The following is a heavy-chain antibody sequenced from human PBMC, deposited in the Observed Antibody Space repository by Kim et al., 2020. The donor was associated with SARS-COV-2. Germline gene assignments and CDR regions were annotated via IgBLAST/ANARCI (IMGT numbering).Heavy chain of an antibody. CDR1: GFTFSNAW. Sequence: GGSLRLSCAASGFTFSNAWMSWVRQAPGKGLEWVGRIKSKTDGGTTDYAAPVKGRFTISRDDSKNTLYLQMNSLKTEDTAVYYCTASRGWELLYFDYWGQGTLVTVSS. D-gene: IGHD1-26*01. CDR3: TASRGWELLYFDY. J-gene: IGHJ4*02. V-gene: IGHV3-15*01. CDR2: IKSKTDGGTT.